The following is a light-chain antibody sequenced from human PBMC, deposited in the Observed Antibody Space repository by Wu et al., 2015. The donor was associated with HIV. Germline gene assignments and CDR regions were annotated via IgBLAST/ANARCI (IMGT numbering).Light chain of an antibody. CDR2: AAS. CDR1: QSISSF. CDR3: QQSYSTPPYS. Sequence: DIQMTQSPSSLSASVGDRVTISCRASQSISSFLNWCQHKPGKAPKLLIYAASSLQSGVPSRFSGSGSGTDFTLTISSLQPEDFATYYCQQSYSTPPYSFGQGTKLEIK. J-gene: IGKJ2*03. V-gene: IGKV1-39*01.